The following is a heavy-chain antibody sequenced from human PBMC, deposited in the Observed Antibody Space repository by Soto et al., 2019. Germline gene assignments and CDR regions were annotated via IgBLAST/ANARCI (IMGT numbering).Heavy chain of an antibody. J-gene: IGHJ6*03. CDR3: ARMKPHYYYMDV. CDR2: IYYSGST. V-gene: IGHV4-59*01. Sequence: SETLSLTCTVSGGSISSYYWSWIRQPPGKGLEWIGYIYYSGSTNYNPSLKSRVTISVDTSKNQFSLKLSSVTAADTAVYYCARMKPHYYYMDVWGKGTTVTVSS. CDR1: GGSISSYY.